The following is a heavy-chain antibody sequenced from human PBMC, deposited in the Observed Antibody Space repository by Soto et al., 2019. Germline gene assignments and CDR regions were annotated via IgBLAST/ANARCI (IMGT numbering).Heavy chain of an antibody. CDR2: IKSQTDGGTT. Sequence: GGSLRLSCAVSGVTLSNGWVNWVRQAPGKGPEWVGRIKSQTDGGTTDYAAPVKGRFTISRDDSQNTLYLQMNSLKSEDTTVYYCSHGYYKYFNSWGQGTFVTVSS. J-gene: IGHJ4*02. D-gene: IGHD5-18*01. V-gene: IGHV3-15*07. CDR3: SHGYYKYFNS. CDR1: GVTLSNGW.